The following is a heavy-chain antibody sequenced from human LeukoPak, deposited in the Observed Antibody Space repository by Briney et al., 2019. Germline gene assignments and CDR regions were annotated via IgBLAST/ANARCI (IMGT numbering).Heavy chain of an antibody. J-gene: IGHJ4*02. D-gene: IGHD4-23*01. Sequence: SVKVSCKASGGTFSSYAISWVRQAPGQGLEWMGGIIPILGTANYAQKFQGRVTMTTDTSTSTAYMELRSLRSDDTAVYYCARSQYYDYGGNSNLDFDYWGQGTLVTVSS. CDR1: GGTFSSYA. CDR2: IIPILGTA. V-gene: IGHV1-69*10. CDR3: ARSQYYDYGGNSNLDFDY.